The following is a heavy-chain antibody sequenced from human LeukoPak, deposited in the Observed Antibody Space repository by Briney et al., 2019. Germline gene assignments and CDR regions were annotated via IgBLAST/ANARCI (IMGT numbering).Heavy chain of an antibody. CDR2: IYTSGST. Sequence: SETLSLTCTVSGGSISSGSYYWSWIRQPAGKGLEWIGRIYTSGSTNYNPSLKSRVTMSVDTSKNQFSLKLSSVSAADTAVYYCASEDYCSSTSCQLWSWGQGTLVTVSS. D-gene: IGHD2-2*01. V-gene: IGHV4-61*02. CDR3: ASEDYCSSTSCQLWS. J-gene: IGHJ5*02. CDR1: GGSISSGSYY.